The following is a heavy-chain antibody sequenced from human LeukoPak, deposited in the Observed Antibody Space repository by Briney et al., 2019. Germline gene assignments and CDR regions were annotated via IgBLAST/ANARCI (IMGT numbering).Heavy chain of an antibody. CDR2: ISSSGSTI. V-gene: IGHV3-48*03. CDR3: ARAAYGMIMFGVPGPDLYWFDP. CDR1: GFTFSSFG. Sequence: PGGSLRLSCAASGFTFSSFGMSWVRQAPGKGLEWVSYISSSGSTIYYADSVKGRFTISRDNAKNSLYLQMNSLRAEDTAVYYCARAAYGMIMFGVPGPDLYWFDPWGQGTLVTVSS. J-gene: IGHJ5*02. D-gene: IGHD3-10*02.